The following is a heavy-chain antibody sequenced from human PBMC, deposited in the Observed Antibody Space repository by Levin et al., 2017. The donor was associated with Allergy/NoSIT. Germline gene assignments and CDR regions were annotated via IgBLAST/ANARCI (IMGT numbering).Heavy chain of an antibody. V-gene: IGHV3-30*18. Sequence: GGSLRLSCEATGFTFRSNAMHWVRQAPGKGLEWVAVISNDGSKKYYGDSVKGRFTISRDNSKNTLYLQMNSLRAQDTAVYYCAKVLAQHYGSGKTYYYGMDVWGQGTTVTVSS. CDR3: AKVLAQHYGSGKTYYYGMDV. CDR2: ISNDGSKK. CDR1: GFTFRSNA. D-gene: IGHD3-10*01. J-gene: IGHJ6*02.